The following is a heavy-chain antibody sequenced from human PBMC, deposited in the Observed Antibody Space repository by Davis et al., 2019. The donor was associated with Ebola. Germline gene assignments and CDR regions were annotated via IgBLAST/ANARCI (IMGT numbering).Heavy chain of an antibody. CDR3: ARDYYDTSGYLWYFDL. V-gene: IGHV4-4*02. CDR1: GGSISSSNW. D-gene: IGHD3-22*01. Sequence: SETLSLICAVSGGSISSSNWWSWVRQSPGKGLEWIGEIYHSGTTNYNPSLKSRVTISIDKFKNQFSLKLSSVTAADTAVYYCARDYYDTSGYLWYFDLWGRGTLVTVSS. J-gene: IGHJ2*01. CDR2: IYHSGTT.